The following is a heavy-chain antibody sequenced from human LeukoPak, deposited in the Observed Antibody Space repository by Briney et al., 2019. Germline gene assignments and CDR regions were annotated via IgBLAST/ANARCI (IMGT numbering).Heavy chain of an antibody. CDR1: GGSISSGDYD. J-gene: IGHJ1*01. CDR3: ARGDYCSSTSCYNGYFQH. V-gene: IGHV4-30-4*08. Sequence: SQTLSLTCTVSGGSISSGDYDWSWIRQPPGKGLEWIGYIYYSGSTYYNPSLKSRVTISVDTSKNQFSLKLSSVTAADTAVYYCARGDYCSSTSCYNGYFQHWGQGTLVTVSS. CDR2: IYYSGST. D-gene: IGHD2-2*02.